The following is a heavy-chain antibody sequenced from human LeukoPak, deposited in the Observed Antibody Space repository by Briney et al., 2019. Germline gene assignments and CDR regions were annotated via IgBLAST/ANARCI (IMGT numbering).Heavy chain of an antibody. Sequence: GESLKISCKGSGYTFTKYWIGWVRQMPGKGLEWMGIIYPDDSDSRYSTSFQGRVTTSADKSITTAYLQWSSLKASDTAMYYCAGRGGSSWYYFDYWGQGTLVTVSS. D-gene: IGHD6-13*01. V-gene: IGHV5-51*01. CDR3: AGRGGSSWYYFDY. CDR2: IYPDDSDS. J-gene: IGHJ4*02. CDR1: GYTFTKYW.